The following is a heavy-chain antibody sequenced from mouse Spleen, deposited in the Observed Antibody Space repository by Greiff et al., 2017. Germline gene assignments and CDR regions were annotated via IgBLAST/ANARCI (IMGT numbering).Heavy chain of an antibody. D-gene: IGHD2-4*01. CDR2: ISSGSSTI. CDR3: ARYDYDDGDYYAMDY. CDR1: GFTFSDYG. Sequence: EVMLVESGGGLVKPGGSLKLSCAASGFTFSDYGMHWVRQAPEKGLEWVAYISSGSSTIYYADTVKGRFTISRDNAKNTLFLQMTSLRSEDTAMYYCARYDYDDGDYYAMDYWGQGTSVTVSS. J-gene: IGHJ4*01. V-gene: IGHV5-17*01.